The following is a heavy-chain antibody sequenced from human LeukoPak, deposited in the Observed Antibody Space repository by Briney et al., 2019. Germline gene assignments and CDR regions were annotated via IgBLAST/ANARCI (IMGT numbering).Heavy chain of an antibody. CDR2: IIPMPGIT. V-gene: IGHV1-69*04. D-gene: IGHD3-22*01. Sequence: GASVKVSCQASVGTISSYTISWVGQAPGHGLEWMGRIIPMPGITNNEQKFQGRVTLPADSSTCPAFMEPDRLSYNVVVVYYCSRDGYYYDSSDYYSPSIRFDPWGQGTLVSVSS. CDR1: VGTISSYT. CDR3: SRDGYYYDSSDYYSPSIRFDP. J-gene: IGHJ5*02.